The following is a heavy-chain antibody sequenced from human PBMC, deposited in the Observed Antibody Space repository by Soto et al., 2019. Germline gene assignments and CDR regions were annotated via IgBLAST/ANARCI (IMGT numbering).Heavy chain of an antibody. D-gene: IGHD5-12*01. CDR3: ARDRLYSGYDSFSTAYYYYGMDV. J-gene: IGHJ6*02. CDR2: ISAYNGNT. Sequence: QVQLVQSGAEVKKPGASVKVSCKASGYTFTSYGISWVRQAPGQGLEWMGWISAYNGNTNYAQKLQGRVTMTTDTSTSTAYMELRSLSSDDTAVYYCARDRLYSGYDSFSTAYYYYGMDVWGQGTTVTVSS. V-gene: IGHV1-18*01. CDR1: GYTFTSYG.